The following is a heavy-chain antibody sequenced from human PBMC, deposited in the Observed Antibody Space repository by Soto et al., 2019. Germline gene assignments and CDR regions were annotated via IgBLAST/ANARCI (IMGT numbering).Heavy chain of an antibody. J-gene: IGHJ4*02. CDR3: ARDDPRLSTINIDY. CDR1: GYTFSSFG. V-gene: IGHV1-18*01. D-gene: IGHD4-4*01. Sequence: ASVKVSCKASGYTFSSFGISWVRQAPGQGLEWMGWISAYDGNTNYAQRLQGRVTLTTDTSTNTVYMELRSLTSDDTAVYFCARDDPRLSTINIDYWGQGXQVTVYS. CDR2: ISAYDGNT.